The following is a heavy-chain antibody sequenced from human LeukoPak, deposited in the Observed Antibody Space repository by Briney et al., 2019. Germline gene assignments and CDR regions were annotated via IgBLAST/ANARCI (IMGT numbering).Heavy chain of an antibody. J-gene: IGHJ2*01. D-gene: IGHD7-27*01. CDR3: VRVVSESGARYFDV. CDR2: IVPSIGAT. CDR1: GGTFSSYA. Sequence: SVKVSCKASGGTFSSYAISWVRQAPGQGLEWMGGIVPSIGATNYAETFKDRVTISADTSTTTAHLEVRSLRFEDTAMYYCVRVVSESGARYFDVWGRGTLVTVSS. V-gene: IGHV1-69*06.